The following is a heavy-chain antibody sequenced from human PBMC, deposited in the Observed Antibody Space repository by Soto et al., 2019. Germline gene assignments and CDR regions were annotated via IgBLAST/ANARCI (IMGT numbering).Heavy chain of an antibody. CDR3: STGVIWIGYFTVDS. V-gene: IGHV1-69*13. CDR1: GGSFGNSA. CDR2: FIPVYRTL. D-gene: IGHD3-3*01. Sequence: PSLKVSCKSSGGSFGNSAINWVRQTHGQGLEWLGGFIPVYRTLNYAQKFQGRVTITADESTGTAFMTLSSLASDDTAVYYCSTGVIWIGYFTVDSWGQGTRVTVS. J-gene: IGHJ4*02.